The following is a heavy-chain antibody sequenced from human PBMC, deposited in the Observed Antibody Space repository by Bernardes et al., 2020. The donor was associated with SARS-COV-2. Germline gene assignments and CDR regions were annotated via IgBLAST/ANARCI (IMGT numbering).Heavy chain of an antibody. Sequence: SETLSLTCAVYGGSFSGYYWSWIRQPPGKGLEWIGEINHSGSTNYNPSLKSRVTISVDTSKNQFSLKLSSVTAADTAVYYCARGHEKWELRVPPNKYGMDVWGQGTTVTVSS. CDR3: ARGHEKWELRVPPNKYGMDV. J-gene: IGHJ6*02. CDR1: GGSFSGYY. V-gene: IGHV4-34*01. CDR2: INHSGST. D-gene: IGHD1-26*01.